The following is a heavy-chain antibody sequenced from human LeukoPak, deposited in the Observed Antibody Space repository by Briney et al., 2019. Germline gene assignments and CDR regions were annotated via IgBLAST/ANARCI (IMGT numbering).Heavy chain of an antibody. CDR1: GFSVTDNY. CDR2: IYSGGST. J-gene: IGHJ3*02. V-gene: IGHV3-53*01. CDR3: ARGYSNYGYTFDI. D-gene: IGHD4-11*01. Sequence: GGSLRLSCAASGFSVTDNYMSWVRQAPGKGLEWVSVIYSGGSTHYADSVKGRFTISRDNSKNTLYLQMNSLRAEDTAVYYCARGYSNYGYTFDIWGQGTMVTVSS.